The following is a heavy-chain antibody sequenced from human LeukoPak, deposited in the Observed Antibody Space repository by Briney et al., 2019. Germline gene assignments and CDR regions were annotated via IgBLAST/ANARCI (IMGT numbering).Heavy chain of an antibody. D-gene: IGHD6-6*01. CDR3: ASEVAARPGYYYMDV. V-gene: IGHV1-69*06. J-gene: IGHJ6*03. Sequence: SVKVSCKASGGTFSRYAISWVRQAPGQGLEWMGGIIPIFGTANYAQKFQGRVTIIADKFTSTAYTELSSLRYEDTAVYYCASEVAARPGYYYMDVWGKGTTVTVSS. CDR1: GGTFSRYA. CDR2: IIPIFGTA.